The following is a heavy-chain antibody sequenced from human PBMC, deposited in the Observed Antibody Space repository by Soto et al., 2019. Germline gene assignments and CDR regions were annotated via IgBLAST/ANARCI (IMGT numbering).Heavy chain of an antibody. V-gene: IGHV1-2*04. CDR1: GYTFTGYY. J-gene: IGHJ6*02. CDR2: INPNSGGT. D-gene: IGHD6-19*01. CDR3: ARAPYQQWYGMDV. Sequence: ASVKVSCKASGYTFTGYYMHWVRQAPGQGLEWMGWINPNSGGTNYARKFQGWVTMTRDTSISTAYMELSRLRSDDTAVYYCARAPYQQWYGMDVWGQGTTVTVSS.